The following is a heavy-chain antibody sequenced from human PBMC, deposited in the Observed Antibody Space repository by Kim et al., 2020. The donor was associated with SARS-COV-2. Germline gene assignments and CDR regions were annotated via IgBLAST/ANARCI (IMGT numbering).Heavy chain of an antibody. Sequence: GGSLRLSCAASGFTFSRYEINWVRQAPGKGLEWVSYISESGFISYADSVKGRFTISRDNAKNSAYLQMSSLRAEDTGIYYCARDTYGDEDFDYWGQGTPV. CDR1: GFTFSRYE. CDR2: ISESGFI. CDR3: ARDTYGDEDFDY. D-gene: IGHD4-17*01. V-gene: IGHV3-48*03. J-gene: IGHJ4*02.